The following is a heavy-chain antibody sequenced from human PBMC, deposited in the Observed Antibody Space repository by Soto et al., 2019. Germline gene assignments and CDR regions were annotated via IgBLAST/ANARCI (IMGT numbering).Heavy chain of an antibody. CDR1: GGSISSYY. D-gene: IGHD3-10*01. J-gene: IGHJ6*02. Sequence: QVQLQESGPGLVKPSETLSLSSTVSGGSISSYYWSWFRQSPGKRMEWIGYVHHSWGSSYNPSLQXXVXXSLDPSKSQFSLKVTSVTATDTAVYYCARQGFGPLHGLVDVWGQGTTVTVSS. CDR3: ARQGFGPLHGLVDV. V-gene: IGHV4-59*08. CDR2: VHHSWGS.